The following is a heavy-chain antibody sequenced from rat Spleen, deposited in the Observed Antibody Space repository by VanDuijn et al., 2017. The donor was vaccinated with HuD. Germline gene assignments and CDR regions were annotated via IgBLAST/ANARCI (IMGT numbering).Heavy chain of an antibody. D-gene: IGHD1-12*03. J-gene: IGHJ4*01. V-gene: IGHV5-7*01. CDR1: GFTFSDYN. CDR2: ISYDGSST. Sequence: EVQLVESGGGLVQPGRSLKLSCAASGFTFSDYNMAWVRQAPKKGLEWVATISYDGSSTYYRDSVKGRFTISRDNAKSTLYLQRNSLRSEDTATYYCARHDYYDGYYDVMDAWGQGASVTVSS. CDR3: ARHDYYDGYYDVMDA.